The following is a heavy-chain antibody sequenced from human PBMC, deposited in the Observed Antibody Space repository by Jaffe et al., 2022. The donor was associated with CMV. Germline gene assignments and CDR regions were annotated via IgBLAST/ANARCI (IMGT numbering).Heavy chain of an antibody. Sequence: QVQLQQWGAGLLKPSETLSLTCAVYGGSFSGYYWSWIRQPPGKGLEWIGEINHSGSTNYNPSLKSRVTISVDTSKNQFSLKLSSVTAADTAVYYCARGVTTASTAIYYFDYWGQGTLVTVSS. J-gene: IGHJ4*02. D-gene: IGHD4-17*01. CDR2: INHSGST. CDR1: GGSFSGYY. CDR3: ARGVTTASTAIYYFDY. V-gene: IGHV4-34*01.